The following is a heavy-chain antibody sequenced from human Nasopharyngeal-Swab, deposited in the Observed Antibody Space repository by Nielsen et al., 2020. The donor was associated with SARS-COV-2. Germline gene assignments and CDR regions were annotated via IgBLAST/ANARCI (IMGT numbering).Heavy chain of an antibody. D-gene: IGHD3-10*01. Sequence: WVRQAPGQGLEWMGRINPNSGGTNYAQKFQGRVTMTEDTSTDTAYMELSSLRSEDTAVYYCATSRVTMVQGVIITRLPFDYWGQGTLVTVSS. CDR3: ATSRVTMVQGVIITRLPFDY. V-gene: IGHV1-2*06. CDR2: INPNSGGT. J-gene: IGHJ4*02.